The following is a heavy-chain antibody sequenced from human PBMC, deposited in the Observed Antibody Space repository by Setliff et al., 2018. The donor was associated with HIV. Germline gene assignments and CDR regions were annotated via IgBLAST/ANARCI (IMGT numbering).Heavy chain of an antibody. CDR2: IYPDDSNI. V-gene: IGHV5-51*01. D-gene: IGHD6-13*01. Sequence: GESLKISCKAVDYTFTTYWIGWVRQMPGEGLEWMGIIYPDDSNIRYNPSFQSHVTISADKSIATAYLQVNDLKTSDTATYYCARRDGRSMNAFEIWGPGTMVTVSS. J-gene: IGHJ3*02. CDR1: DYTFTTYW. CDR3: ARRDGRSMNAFEI.